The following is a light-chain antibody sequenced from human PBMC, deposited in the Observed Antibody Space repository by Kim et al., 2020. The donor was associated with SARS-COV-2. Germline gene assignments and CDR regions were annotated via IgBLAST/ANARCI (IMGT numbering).Light chain of an antibody. CDR1: NIADTR. CDR3: QVWDRSTDDWV. CDR2: HDT. Sequence: APGETARITCGANNIADTRAPWYQQKSGQAPVVVIHHDTDRPSGIPERFSASNSGNTATLTLSRVEAGDEADYYCQVWDRSTDDWVFGGGTQLTVL. V-gene: IGLV3-21*04. J-gene: IGLJ3*02.